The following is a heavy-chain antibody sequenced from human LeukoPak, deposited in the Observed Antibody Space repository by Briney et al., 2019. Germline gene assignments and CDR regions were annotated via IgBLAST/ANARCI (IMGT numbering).Heavy chain of an antibody. Sequence: PSETLSLTCTVSGGSISSTNYLWGWIRQPPGKGPEWFGSISYTGTTYYNPSLNSRVTISVDTSKNQFSLKLSSLTAADTAVYYCARLYYYDSSGYPYYFDYWGQGTLVTVSS. CDR3: ARLYYYDSSGYPYYFDY. CDR1: GGSISSTNYL. J-gene: IGHJ4*02. V-gene: IGHV4-39*01. D-gene: IGHD3-22*01. CDR2: ISYTGTT.